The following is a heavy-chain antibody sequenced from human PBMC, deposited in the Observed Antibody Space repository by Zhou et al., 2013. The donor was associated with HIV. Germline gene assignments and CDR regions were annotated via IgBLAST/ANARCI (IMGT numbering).Heavy chain of an antibody. Sequence: QAPGQGLEWMGRIIPIFGTANYAQKFQGRVTITADESTSTAYMELSSLRSEDTAVYYCARSYKQAHDYGGNSPFDYWGQGTLVTVSS. CDR3: ARSYKQAHDYGGNSPFDY. D-gene: IGHD4-17*01. CDR2: IIPIFGTA. V-gene: IGHV1-69*15. J-gene: IGHJ4*02.